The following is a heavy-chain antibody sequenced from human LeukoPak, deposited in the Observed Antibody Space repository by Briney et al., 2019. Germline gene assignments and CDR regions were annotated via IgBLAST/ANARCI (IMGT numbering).Heavy chain of an antibody. D-gene: IGHD2-2*01. V-gene: IGHV4-39*07. J-gene: IGHJ3*02. Sequence: PSETLSLNCTVSGGSITSSSYYWGWIRQPPGKGLEWIGRIYTSGSTNYNPSLKSRVTISVDTSKNQFSLKLSSVTAADTAVYYCARDILGYCSSTSCLHAFDIWGQGTMVTVSS. CDR2: IYTSGST. CDR3: ARDILGYCSSTSCLHAFDI. CDR1: GGSITSSSYY.